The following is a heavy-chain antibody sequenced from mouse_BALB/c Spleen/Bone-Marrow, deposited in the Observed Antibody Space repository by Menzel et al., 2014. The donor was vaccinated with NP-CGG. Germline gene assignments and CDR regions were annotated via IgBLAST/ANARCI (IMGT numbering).Heavy chain of an antibody. CDR2: IRNKANGYTT. J-gene: IGHJ2*01. D-gene: IGHD1-1*01. CDR1: GFTFTDYY. Sequence: EVHVVESGGGLVQPGGSLRLSCATSGFTFTDYYMNWVRQPPGKALEWLGFIRNKANGYTTEYSASVKGRFTISRDNSHSILYLQMNTLRAEDSATYYCARDSRSTVSHFGYWGQGTTLTVSS. V-gene: IGHV7-3*02. CDR3: ARDSRSTVSHFGY.